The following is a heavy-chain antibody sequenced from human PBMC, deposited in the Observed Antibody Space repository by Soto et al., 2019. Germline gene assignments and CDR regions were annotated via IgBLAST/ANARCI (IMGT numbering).Heavy chain of an antibody. Sequence: QVQLVQSGAEVKKPGASVKVSCKASGYTFTGYYMHWVRQAPGQGLEWMGWINPHSGGTNYAQKFQGWVTMTRDTSISTAYMELSRLRSDDTAVYYCARGLSGYSSSWYPSHYYGMDVWGQGTTVTVSS. V-gene: IGHV1-2*04. J-gene: IGHJ6*02. CDR1: GYTFTGYY. D-gene: IGHD6-13*01. CDR2: INPHSGGT. CDR3: ARGLSGYSSSWYPSHYYGMDV.